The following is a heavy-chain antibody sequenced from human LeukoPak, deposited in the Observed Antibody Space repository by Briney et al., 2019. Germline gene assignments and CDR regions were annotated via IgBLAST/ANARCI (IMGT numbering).Heavy chain of an antibody. CDR3: ARKLWFGEPCCYFDY. Sequence: GGSLRLSCAASEFSVGSNYMTWVRQAPGKGLEWVSAISGSGGSTYYADSVKGRFTISRDNSKNTLYLQMNSLRAEDTAVYYCARKLWFGEPCCYFDYWGQGTLVTVSS. J-gene: IGHJ4*02. V-gene: IGHV3-23*01. CDR1: EFSVGSNY. CDR2: ISGSGGST. D-gene: IGHD3-10*01.